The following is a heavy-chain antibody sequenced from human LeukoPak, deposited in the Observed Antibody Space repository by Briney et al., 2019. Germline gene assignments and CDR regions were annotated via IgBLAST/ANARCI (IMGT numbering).Heavy chain of an antibody. J-gene: IGHJ6*03. CDR2: INHSGST. D-gene: IGHD6-6*01. V-gene: IGHV4-34*01. CDR3: ARRGSSSPRHYYYYMDV. CDR1: GGSFSGYY. Sequence: SETLFLTCAVYGGSFSGYYWSRIRQPPGKGLEWIGEINHSGSTNYNPSLKSRVTISVDTSKNQFSLKLRSVTAADTAVYYCARRGSSSPRHYYYYMDVWGKGTTVTVSS.